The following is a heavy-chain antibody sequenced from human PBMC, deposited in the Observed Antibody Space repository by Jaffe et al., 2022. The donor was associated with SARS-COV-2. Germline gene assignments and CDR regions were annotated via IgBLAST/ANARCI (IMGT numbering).Heavy chain of an antibody. V-gene: IGHV3-48*02. D-gene: IGHD4-17*01. J-gene: IGHJ6*02. CDR2: ISSSSSTI. CDR1: GFTFSSYS. CDR3: ARATSNAVTYENYYYYYGMDV. Sequence: EVQLVESGGGLVQPGGSLRLSCAASGFTFSSYSMNWVRQAPGKGLEWVSYISSSSSTIYYADSVKGRFTISRDNAKNSLYLQMNSLRDEDTAVYYCARATSNAVTYENYYYYYGMDVWGQGTTVTVSS.